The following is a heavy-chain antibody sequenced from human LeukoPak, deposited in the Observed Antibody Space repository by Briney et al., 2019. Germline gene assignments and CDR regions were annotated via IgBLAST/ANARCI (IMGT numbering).Heavy chain of an antibody. CDR1: GFTFSSYG. D-gene: IGHD5-24*01. Sequence: PGGSLRLSCAASGFTFSSYGMHWVRQAPGKGLEWVSGIIGGGGSTYYADSVKGRFTISGDNSRNTLFLQMNSLRAEDTAVYYCAKDDRWLQFCCWGQGTLVTVSA. J-gene: IGHJ4*02. CDR2: IIGGGGST. V-gene: IGHV3-23*01. CDR3: AKDDRWLQFCC.